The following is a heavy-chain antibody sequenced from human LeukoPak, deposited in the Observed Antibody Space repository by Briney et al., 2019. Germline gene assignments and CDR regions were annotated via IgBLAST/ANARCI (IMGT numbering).Heavy chain of an antibody. CDR2: IYHSGST. J-gene: IGHJ4*02. D-gene: IGHD1-26*01. Sequence: SETLSLTCAVSGYSISSGYYWGWIRQPPGKGLEWIGSIYHSGSTYYNPSLKSRVTISVDTSKNQFSLKLSSVTAADTSVYYCARNSVGATAYWGQGTLVTVSS. CDR3: ARNSVGATAY. V-gene: IGHV4-38-2*01. CDR1: GYSISSGYY.